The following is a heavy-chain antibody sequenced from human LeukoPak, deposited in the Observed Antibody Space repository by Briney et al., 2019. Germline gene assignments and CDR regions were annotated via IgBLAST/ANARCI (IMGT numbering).Heavy chain of an antibody. V-gene: IGHV4-61*08. CDR3: ARLYSSGWAKEYYFDY. Sequence: SQTLSLTCTISGASIGTGGFYWSWIRQPPGKGLEWIGYIYYSGSTNYNPSLKSRVTISVDTSKNQFSLKLSSVTAADTAVYYCARLYSSGWAKEYYFDYWGQGTLVTVSS. CDR1: GASIGTGGFY. J-gene: IGHJ4*02. D-gene: IGHD6-19*01. CDR2: IYYSGST.